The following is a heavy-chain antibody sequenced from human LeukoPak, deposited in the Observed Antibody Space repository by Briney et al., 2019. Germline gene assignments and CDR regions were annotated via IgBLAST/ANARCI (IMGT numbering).Heavy chain of an antibody. CDR1: GYTFTSYG. D-gene: IGHD3-16*01. J-gene: IGHJ6*03. V-gene: IGHV1-69*13. CDR3: AKGVYYYYYYMDV. CDR2: IIPIFGTA. Sequence: SVKVSCKASGYTFTSYGISWVRQAPGQGLEWMGGIIPIFGTANYAQKFQGRVTITADESTSTAYMELSSLRSEDTAVYYCAKGVYYYYYYMDVWGKGTTVTVSS.